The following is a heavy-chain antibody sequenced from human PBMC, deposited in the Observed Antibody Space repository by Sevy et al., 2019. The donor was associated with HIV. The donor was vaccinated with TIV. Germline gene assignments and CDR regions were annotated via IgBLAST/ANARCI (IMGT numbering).Heavy chain of an antibody. CDR1: GFTFSSYW. J-gene: IGHJ6*02. D-gene: IGHD2-15*01. CDR2: INSDGSST. Sequence: GGSLRLSCAASGFTFSSYWMHWVRQAPGKGLVWVSRINSDGSSTSYADSVKGRFTISRDNAKNTLYLQMNGLRVEDTAVYYCARDSVVAATYYGMDVWGQGTTVTVSS. CDR3: ARDSVVAATYYGMDV. V-gene: IGHV3-74*01.